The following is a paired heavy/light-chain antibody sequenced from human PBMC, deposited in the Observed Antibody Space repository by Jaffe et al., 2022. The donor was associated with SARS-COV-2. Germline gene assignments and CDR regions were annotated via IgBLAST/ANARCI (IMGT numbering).Heavy chain of an antibody. CDR2: IYNSGST. D-gene: IGHD3-9*01. CDR3: ARGYYDILTGYYIDS. Sequence: QVQLQESGPGLVKPSETLSLTCTVSGGSISSDYWNWIRQPAGKGLEWIGRIYNSGSTNYNPSLKSRVTMSVDTSKNHFSLKLSSVTAADTAMYYCARGYYDILTGYYIDSWGQGTLVTVSS. V-gene: IGHV4-4*07. J-gene: IGHJ4*02. CDR1: GGSISSDY.
Light chain of an antibody. CDR3: GSFTSISTLV. Sequence: QSALTQPASVSGSPGQSITISCTGTSSDVGGYDYVSWYQHHPGKAPKLIIYEVTNRPSGVPDRFSGSKSGNTASLTISGLLAEDEAGYYCGSFTSISTLVFGGGTKLTVL. V-gene: IGLV2-14*01. J-gene: IGLJ2*01. CDR1: SSDVGGYDY. CDR2: EVT.